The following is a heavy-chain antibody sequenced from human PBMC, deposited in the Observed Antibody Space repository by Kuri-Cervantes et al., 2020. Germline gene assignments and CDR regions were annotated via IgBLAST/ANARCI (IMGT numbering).Heavy chain of an antibody. D-gene: IGHD2-15*01. CDR1: GFTFSSYE. V-gene: IGHV3-48*03. J-gene: IGHJ4*02. CDR2: VRSSGSTI. CDR3: ANTIAGSKY. Sequence: GGSLRLSCAASGFTFSSYEVNWVRQAPGKGLEWVSYVRSSGSTIYYADSVKGRFTISRDNTKNSLYLQMSSLRAEDTAIYYCANTIAGSKYWGQGTLVTVSS.